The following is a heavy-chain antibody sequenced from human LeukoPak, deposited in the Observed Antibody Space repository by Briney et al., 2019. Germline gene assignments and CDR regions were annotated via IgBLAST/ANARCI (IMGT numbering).Heavy chain of an antibody. CDR2: IYYSGST. D-gene: IGHD1-26*01. Sequence: TLSLTCTVSGGSISSGGYYWSWIRQHPGKGLEWIGYIYYSGSTYYNPSLKSRVTISVDTSKNQFSLKLSSVTAADTAVYYCAGGASQTGIVGASPSRTDGMDVWGQGTTVTVSS. CDR1: GGSISSGGYY. J-gene: IGHJ6*02. V-gene: IGHV4-31*03. CDR3: AGGASQTGIVGASPSRTDGMDV.